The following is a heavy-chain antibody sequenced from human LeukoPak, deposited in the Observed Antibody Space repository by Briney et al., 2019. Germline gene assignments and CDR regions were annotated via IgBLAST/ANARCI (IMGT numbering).Heavy chain of an antibody. Sequence: PGGSLRLSCAASGFTFSSYAMSWVRQAPGKGLEWVSAISGSGGSTSYADSVKGRFTISRDNSKNTLYLQMNGLRAEDTAVYYCAKGSYYYDSADYFDYWGQGTLVTVSS. CDR2: ISGSGGST. V-gene: IGHV3-23*01. D-gene: IGHD3-22*01. CDR3: AKGSYYYDSADYFDY. CDR1: GFTFSSYA. J-gene: IGHJ4*02.